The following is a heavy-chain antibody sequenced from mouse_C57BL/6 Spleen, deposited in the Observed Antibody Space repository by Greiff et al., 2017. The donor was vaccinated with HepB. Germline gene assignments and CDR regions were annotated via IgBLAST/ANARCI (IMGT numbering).Heavy chain of an antibody. D-gene: IGHD2-2*01. CDR2: IYPGSGST. CDR1: GYTFTSYW. J-gene: IGHJ4*01. V-gene: IGHV1-55*01. Sequence: QVQLQQPGAELVKPGASVKMSCKASGYTFTSYWITWVKQRPGQGLEWIGDIYPGSGSTNYNEKFKSKATLTVDTSSSTAYMQLSSLTSEDSAVYYCARFGYDEEGYAMDYWGQGTSVTVSS. CDR3: ARFGYDEEGYAMDY.